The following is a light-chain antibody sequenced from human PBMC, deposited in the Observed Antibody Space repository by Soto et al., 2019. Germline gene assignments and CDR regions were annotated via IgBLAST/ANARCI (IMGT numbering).Light chain of an antibody. Sequence: EIVLTHSPGTLSLSPWERATVYFRASQSVGSKLAWFQQKPGQAPRLLIHGASTRAPGFPARFSGSGSGTDFTLTISSLQSEDFAVYYCQQYDNWPWTFGQGTKVDIK. J-gene: IGKJ1*01. CDR2: GAS. CDR1: QSVGSK. V-gene: IGKV3-15*01. CDR3: QQYDNWPWT.